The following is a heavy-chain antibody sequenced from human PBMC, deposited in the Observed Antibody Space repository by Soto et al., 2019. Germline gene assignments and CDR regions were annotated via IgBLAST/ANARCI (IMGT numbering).Heavy chain of an antibody. D-gene: IGHD3-22*01. V-gene: IGHV4-39*01. CDR1: GGSISSSSYY. CDR3: ANNPHDSSGYCFDY. J-gene: IGHJ4*02. CDR2: IYYSGST. Sequence: SETLSLTCTVSGGSISSSSYYWGWIRQPPGKGLEWIGSIYYSGSTYYNPSLKSRVTISVDTSKNQFSLKLSSVTAADTAVYYCANNPHDSSGYCFDYWGQGTLVTVSS.